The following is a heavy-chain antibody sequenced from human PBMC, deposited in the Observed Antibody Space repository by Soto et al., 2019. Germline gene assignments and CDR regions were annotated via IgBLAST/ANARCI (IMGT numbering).Heavy chain of an antibody. Sequence: SETLSLTCTVSGGSISSGDYYWSWIRQPPGKGLEWIGYIYHSGSTYYNPSLKSRVTISVDRSKNQFSLKLSSVTAADTAVYYCARGRTDSSGYYYDYWGQGTLVTV. D-gene: IGHD3-22*01. CDR3: ARGRTDSSGYYYDY. J-gene: IGHJ4*02. CDR2: IYHSGST. V-gene: IGHV4-30-2*01. CDR1: GGSISSGDYY.